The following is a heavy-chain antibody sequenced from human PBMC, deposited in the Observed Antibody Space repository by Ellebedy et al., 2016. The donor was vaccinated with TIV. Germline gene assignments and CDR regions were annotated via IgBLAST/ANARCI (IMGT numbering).Heavy chain of an antibody. CDR2: TYYRSKWYY. Sequence: MPSETLSLTFDIPGDSVSSNSPTGNWIRQSPSKGLEWLGRTYYRSKWYYEYAVSVYSRITNNPDTSKNQFSLQLNSVTPEDTAVYYCARYNSGWKIFDYWGQGTLVTVSS. CDR1: GDSVSSNSPT. CDR3: ARYNSGWKIFDY. J-gene: IGHJ4*02. V-gene: IGHV6-1*01. D-gene: IGHD6-19*01.